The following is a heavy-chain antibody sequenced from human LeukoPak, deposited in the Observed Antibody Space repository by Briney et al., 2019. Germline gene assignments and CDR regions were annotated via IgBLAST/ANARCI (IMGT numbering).Heavy chain of an antibody. V-gene: IGHV3-74*01. CDR1: DFIFSNYW. Sequence: QPGGFMRLSCAASDFIFSNYWRYWLREAPGKGLVWVLSINSDGSSTRYPSSVKGRFTISSYNAKNTLYLQMNSLRAEDTDVYYCARSKAGGWCCISDVFDYWGQGTLVTVSS. CDR2: INSDGSST. J-gene: IGHJ4*02. CDR3: ARSKAGGWCCISDVFDY. D-gene: IGHD2-8*02.